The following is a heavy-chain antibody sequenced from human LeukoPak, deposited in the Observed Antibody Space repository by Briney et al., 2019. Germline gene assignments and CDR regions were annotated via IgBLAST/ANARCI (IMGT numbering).Heavy chain of an antibody. CDR1: GFTFSNYW. CDR2: IKQDGSET. V-gene: IGHV3-7*01. Sequence: GGSLRLSCAASGFTFSNYWMSWVRRAPGKGLEWVANIKQDGSETYYVDSVRGRFTISRDNAKNTLYLQVNSLRAEDTAVYYCASIHGSGSYYVYWGQGTLVTVSA. CDR3: ASIHGSGSYYVY. D-gene: IGHD3-10*01. J-gene: IGHJ4*02.